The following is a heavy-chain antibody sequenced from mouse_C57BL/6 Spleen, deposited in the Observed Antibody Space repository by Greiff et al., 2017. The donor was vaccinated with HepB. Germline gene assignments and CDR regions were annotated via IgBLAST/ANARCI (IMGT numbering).Heavy chain of an antibody. Sequence: QVQLKQPGAELVRPGSSVKLSCKASGYTFTSYWMHWVKQRPIQGLEWIGNIYPSDSETHYNQKFKDKATLTVDKSSSTAYMQLSSLTSEDSAVYYCARSRFTTVVDAMDYWGQGTSVTVAS. CDR2: IYPSDSET. J-gene: IGHJ4*01. CDR1: GYTFTSYW. D-gene: IGHD1-1*01. V-gene: IGHV1-52*01. CDR3: ARSRFTTVVDAMDY.